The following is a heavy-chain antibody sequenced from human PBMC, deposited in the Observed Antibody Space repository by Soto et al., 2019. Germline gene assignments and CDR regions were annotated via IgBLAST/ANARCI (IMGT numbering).Heavy chain of an antibody. J-gene: IGHJ6*02. CDR2: IYYSGST. CDR1: GGSISSGDYY. D-gene: IGHD5-12*01. Sequence: SETLSLTCTVSGGSISSGDYYWSWIRQPPGKGLEWIGYIYYSGSTYYNPSLKSRVTISVDTSKNQFSLKLSSVTAADTAVYYCARGSRYERGMDVWGQGTTVTVSS. CDR3: ARGSRYERGMDV. V-gene: IGHV4-30-4*01.